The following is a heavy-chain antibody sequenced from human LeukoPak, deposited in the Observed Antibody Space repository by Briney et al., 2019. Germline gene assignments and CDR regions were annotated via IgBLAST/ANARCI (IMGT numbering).Heavy chain of an antibody. D-gene: IGHD2-2*01. CDR2: IYHSGKA. V-gene: IGHV4-30-2*01. CDR3: ARPFLEQDIVVVPAAQSWAFDY. J-gene: IGHJ4*02. Sequence: PSRTLSLTCTVSGAFISSGGFYWSWLRQPPGKGLEWIGYIYHSGKAYYNPSLKSRVTISVDTSKNQFSLKLSSVTAADTAVYYCARPFLEQDIVVVPAAQSWAFDYWGQGTLVTVSS. CDR1: GAFISSGGFY.